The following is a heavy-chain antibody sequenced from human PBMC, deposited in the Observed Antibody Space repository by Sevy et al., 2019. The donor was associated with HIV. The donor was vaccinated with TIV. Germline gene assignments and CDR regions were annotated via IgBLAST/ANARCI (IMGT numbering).Heavy chain of an antibody. CDR3: ARVGLYRVLNFFDYNYMDV. Sequence: SETLSLTCALSNGSLIPYSWSWIRQPPGKGLEWIGEINYGGGTTYNPSLCSRVTISADTSKNQFFLRLSSVTAADTAVYYCARVGLYRVLNFFDYNYMDVWGKGTTVTVSS. CDR2: INYGGGT. CDR1: NGSLIPYS. D-gene: IGHD3-9*01. V-gene: IGHV4-34*01. J-gene: IGHJ6*03.